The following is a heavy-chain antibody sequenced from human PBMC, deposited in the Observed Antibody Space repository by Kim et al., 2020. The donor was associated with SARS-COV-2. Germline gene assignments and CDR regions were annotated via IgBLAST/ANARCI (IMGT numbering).Heavy chain of an antibody. J-gene: IGHJ6*02. V-gene: IGHV4-34*01. CDR3: ARGRYSGYYYYGMDV. CDR2: INHSGST. D-gene: IGHD5-12*01. CDR1: GGSFSGYY. Sequence: SETLSLTCAVYGGSFSGYYWSWIRQPPGKGLEWIGEINHSGSTNYNPSLKSRVTISVDTSKNQFSLKLSSVTAADTAVYYCARGRYSGYYYYGMDVWGQGTTVTVSS.